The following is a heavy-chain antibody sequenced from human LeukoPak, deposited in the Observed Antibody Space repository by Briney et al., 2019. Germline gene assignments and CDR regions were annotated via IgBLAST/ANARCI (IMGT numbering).Heavy chain of an antibody. Sequence: PGGSLRLSCTASAFTFSTYDMNWVRQAPGKGLEWVSYISSRSDSIYYIDSVKGRFTISRDNAKNSLYLQMNSLRDEDTAVYYCVRDGPYFRHWGQGTLVTVSS. CDR2: ISSRSDSI. V-gene: IGHV3-48*02. CDR3: VRDGPYFRH. CDR1: AFTFSTYD. J-gene: IGHJ1*01.